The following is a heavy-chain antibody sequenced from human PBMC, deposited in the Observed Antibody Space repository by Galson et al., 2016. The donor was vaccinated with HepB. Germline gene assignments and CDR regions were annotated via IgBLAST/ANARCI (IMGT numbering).Heavy chain of an antibody. Sequence: SLRLSCAASGFILSLYGMHWVRQAPGKGLEWLAVIWHDGSQASYADSVKGRFTISRDNSKNTVYLKMNSLSGEDTAAYYCARDDSGGYRFIDFWGQGTLGRVSS. CDR1: GFILSLYG. D-gene: IGHD1-26*01. CDR3: ARDDSGGYRFIDF. J-gene: IGHJ4*02. CDR2: IWHDGSQA. V-gene: IGHV3-33*01.